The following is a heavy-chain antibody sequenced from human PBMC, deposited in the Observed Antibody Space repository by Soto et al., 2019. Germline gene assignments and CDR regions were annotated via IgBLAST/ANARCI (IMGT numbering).Heavy chain of an antibody. CDR1: GGSFTDYD. CDR2: VSQSGRI. V-gene: IGHV4-34*01. D-gene: IGHD3-10*01. J-gene: IGHJ3*01. CDR3: AGYSSSFVAFEV. Sequence: VQLQQWGAGLLKPSETLSLDCGVLGGSFTDYDWTWVRQSPGRGLEWIGDVSQSGRITYNPSLKSRLSISRDTATNPFSLRLTSVTAADTALYYCAGYSSSFVAFEVWGHGTEVTVSS.